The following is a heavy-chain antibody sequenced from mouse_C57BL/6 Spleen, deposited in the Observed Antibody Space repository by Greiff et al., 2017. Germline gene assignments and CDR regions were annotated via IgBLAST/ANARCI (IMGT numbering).Heavy chain of an antibody. V-gene: IGHV1-69*01. CDR2: IDPSDSYT. CDR3: ARGKGYFDY. J-gene: IGHJ2*01. CDR1: GYTFTSYW. Sequence: QVQLQQPGAELVMPGASVKLSCKASGYTFTSYWMHWVKQRPGQGLEWIGEIDPSDSYTNYNQKFKGKSTLTVDKSSSTAYMQLSSLTSEDSAVSYCARGKGYFDYWGQGTTLTVSS.